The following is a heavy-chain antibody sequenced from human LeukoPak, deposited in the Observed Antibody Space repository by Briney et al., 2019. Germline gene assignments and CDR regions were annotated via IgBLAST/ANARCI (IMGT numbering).Heavy chain of an antibody. CDR2: VFPILGIS. CDR3: ARALARTEQLVRSGNYWYGLGV. V-gene: IGHV1-69*04. D-gene: IGHD6-13*01. Sequence: VTVSRMHSLGSLSKYDARGVRQAPGRGGEWVGRVFPILGISNYVQRFQGRVTTAEDKSTGTAYMELSSLTSEDKAVYYCARALARTEQLVRSGNYWYGLGVWGRGTTVNVSS. J-gene: IGHJ6*02. CDR1: LGSLSKYD.